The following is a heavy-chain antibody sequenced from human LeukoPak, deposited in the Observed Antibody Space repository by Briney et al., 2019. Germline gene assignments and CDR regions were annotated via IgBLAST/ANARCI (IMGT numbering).Heavy chain of an antibody. V-gene: IGHV3-23*01. J-gene: IGHJ6*02. CDR2: ISGSGGST. D-gene: IGHD5-12*01. Sequence: GGSLRLSCAASGFIYTSYAMSCVRQAPGKGLEWVSSISGSGGSTDYAASVKGRFTISRDNSKNTLYLQMNSLRAEDTAVYYCAKASKMGYGYYYYGMDVWGQGTTVTVSS. CDR1: GFIYTSYA. CDR3: AKASKMGYGYYYYGMDV.